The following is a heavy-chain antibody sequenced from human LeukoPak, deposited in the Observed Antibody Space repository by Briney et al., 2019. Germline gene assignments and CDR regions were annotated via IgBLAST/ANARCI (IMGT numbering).Heavy chain of an antibody. Sequence: PSQTLSLTCTVSGGSISSGGYYWSWIRQHPGKGLEWIGYIYYSGSTYYNPSLKSRVTISVDTSKNQFSLKLSSVTAADTAVYYCARYRVFNYYYYGMDVWGQGTTVTVSS. D-gene: IGHD3-10*02. V-gene: IGHV4-31*03. J-gene: IGHJ6*02. CDR3: ARYRVFNYYYYGMDV. CDR2: IYYSGST. CDR1: GGSISSGGYY.